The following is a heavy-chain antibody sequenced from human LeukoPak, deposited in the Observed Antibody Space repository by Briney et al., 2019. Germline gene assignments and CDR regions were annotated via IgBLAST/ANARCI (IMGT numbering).Heavy chain of an antibody. CDR1: GYTFTSYG. V-gene: IGHV1-18*01. J-gene: IGHJ4*02. Sequence: ASVKVSCKASGYTFTSYGISWVRQAPGQGLEWMGWISAYNGNTNYAQKLQGRVTMTTDTSTSTAYMELRSPRSDDTAVYYCARYYDILTGYYRLDYWGQGTLVTVSS. CDR3: ARYYDILTGYYRLDY. CDR2: ISAYNGNT. D-gene: IGHD3-9*01.